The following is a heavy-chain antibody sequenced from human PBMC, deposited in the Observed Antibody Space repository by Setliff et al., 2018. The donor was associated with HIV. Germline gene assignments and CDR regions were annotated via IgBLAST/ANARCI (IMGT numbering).Heavy chain of an antibody. Sequence: PGGSLRLSCVTSGFTFTNYWMFWVRQGPGRELVWVSRLHGDGTATTYADSVRGRFTASRDSAKNTLYLQMNRLRAEDTAIYYCARGGRYSFDPLEYWGQGGLVTVSS. CDR3: ARGGRYSFDPLEY. CDR2: LHGDGTAT. CDR1: GFTFTNYW. D-gene: IGHD5-18*01. V-gene: IGHV3-74*03. J-gene: IGHJ4*02.